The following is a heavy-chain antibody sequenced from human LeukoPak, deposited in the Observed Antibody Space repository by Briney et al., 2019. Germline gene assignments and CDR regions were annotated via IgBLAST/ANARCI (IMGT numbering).Heavy chain of an antibody. J-gene: IGHJ4*02. CDR1: GFTFSSYA. CDR3: AKDPGRYCSGTTCPYYFNF. D-gene: IGHD2-2*01. Sequence: GGSLRLSCAASGFTFSSYATSWVRQAPGKGLEWVSAISGSGDSTYYADAVKGRFTISRDNSKNTLYLEMKSLRAEDTAVYYCAKDPGRYCSGTTCPYYFNFWGQGPLATVSS. CDR2: ISGSGDST. V-gene: IGHV3-23*01.